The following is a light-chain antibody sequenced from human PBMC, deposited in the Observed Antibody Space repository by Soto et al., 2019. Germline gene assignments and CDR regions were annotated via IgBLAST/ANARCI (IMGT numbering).Light chain of an antibody. CDR2: DAS. V-gene: IGKV1-9*01. Sequence: DIQMTQSPSSLSASIGDRVTITCRASQGISSYLAWYQQKPGKAPKLLIYDASSLQSGVPSRFSGSGSGTEFTLTISSLQPDDFATYYCQHFNSYPWTFGQGTKVDI. CDR1: QGISSY. J-gene: IGKJ1*01. CDR3: QHFNSYPWT.